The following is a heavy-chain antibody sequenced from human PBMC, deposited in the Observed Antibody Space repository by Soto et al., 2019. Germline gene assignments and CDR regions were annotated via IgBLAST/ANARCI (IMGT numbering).Heavy chain of an antibody. CDR1: GGSISSGGYF. V-gene: IGHV4-31*03. CDR3: ARGVLY. D-gene: IGHD1-1*01. J-gene: IGHJ4*02. Sequence: QVQLQESGPGLVKPSQTLSLTCTVSGGSISSGGYFWRWIRQPPGKGLEWIGNIFYSGTTYYNASLKSRVTISVDTSKNQFSLKLSSVTAADTAVYFCARGVLYWGQGTLVTVSS. CDR2: IFYSGTT.